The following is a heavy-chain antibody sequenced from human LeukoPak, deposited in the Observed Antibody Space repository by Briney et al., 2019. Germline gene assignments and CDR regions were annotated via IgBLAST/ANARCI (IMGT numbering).Heavy chain of an antibody. CDR1: GYTFTCYD. V-gene: IGHV1-8*01. D-gene: IGHD3-10*01. Sequence: ASVKVSCKASGYTFTCYDINWVRQATGQGLEWMGWMNPNSGNTGYAQKFQGRVTMTRNTSISTAYMELSSLRSEDTAVYYCARGLVVRGPRVLDYWGQETLVTVSS. CDR3: ARGLVVRGPRVLDY. J-gene: IGHJ4*02. CDR2: MNPNSGNT.